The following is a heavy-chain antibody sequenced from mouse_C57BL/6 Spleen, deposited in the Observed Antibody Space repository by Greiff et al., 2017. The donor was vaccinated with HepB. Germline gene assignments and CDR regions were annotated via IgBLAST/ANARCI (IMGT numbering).Heavy chain of an antibody. Sequence: VQLQQSGPELVKPGASVKISCKASGYAFSSSWMNWVKQRPGKGLEWIGRIYPGDGDTNYNGKFKGKATLTADKSSSTANMQLSSLTSEDSAVYFCARELGAMDYWGQGTSVTVSS. CDR1: GYAFSSSW. CDR3: ARELGAMDY. J-gene: IGHJ4*01. D-gene: IGHD3-1*01. V-gene: IGHV1-82*01. CDR2: IYPGDGDT.